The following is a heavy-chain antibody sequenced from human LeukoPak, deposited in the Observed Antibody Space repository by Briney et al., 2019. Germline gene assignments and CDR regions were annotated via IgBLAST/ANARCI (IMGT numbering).Heavy chain of an antibody. CDR2: INHSGST. CDR1: GGSFSGYY. Sequence: NASETLSLTCAVYGGSFSGYYWSWIRQPPGKGLEWIGEINHSGSTNYNPSLKSRVTISVDTSKNQFSLKLSSVTAADTAVYYCARDAAGSYNYWGQGTLVTVSS. V-gene: IGHV4-34*01. D-gene: IGHD1-26*01. CDR3: ARDAAGSYNY. J-gene: IGHJ4*02.